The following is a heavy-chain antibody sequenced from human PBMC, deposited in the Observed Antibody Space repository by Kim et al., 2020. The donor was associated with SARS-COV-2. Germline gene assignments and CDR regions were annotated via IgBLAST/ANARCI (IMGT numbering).Heavy chain of an antibody. D-gene: IGHD3-16*02. V-gene: IGHV1-18*01. CDR1: GYTFTSYG. Sequence: ASVKVSCKASGYTFTSYGISWVRQAPGQGLEWMGWISAYNGNTNYAQKLQGRVTMTTDTSTSTAYMELRSLRSDDTAVYYCARDHVYYDYIWGSYRNNNWFDPWGQGTLVTVSS. J-gene: IGHJ5*02. CDR2: ISAYNGNT. CDR3: ARDHVYYDYIWGSYRNNNWFDP.